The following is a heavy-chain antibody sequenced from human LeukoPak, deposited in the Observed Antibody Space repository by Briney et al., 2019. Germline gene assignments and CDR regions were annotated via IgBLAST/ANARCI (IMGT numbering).Heavy chain of an antibody. Sequence: NSSETLSLTCTVSGGSISSSSYYWGWIRQPPGKGLEWIGEINHSGSTNYNPSLKSRVTISVDTSKNQFSLKLSSVTAADTAVYYCARGRGFYFGYWGQGTLVTVSS. CDR2: INHSGST. V-gene: IGHV4-39*07. J-gene: IGHJ4*02. CDR3: ARGRGFYFGY. CDR1: GGSISSSSYY.